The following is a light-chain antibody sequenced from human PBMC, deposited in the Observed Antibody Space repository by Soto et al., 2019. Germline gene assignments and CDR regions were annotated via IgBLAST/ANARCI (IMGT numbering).Light chain of an antibody. J-gene: IGKJ1*01. V-gene: IGKV1-5*01. CDR2: DAS. Sequence: DIQITQSPSTLSASVGDRVTITCRASQSISSWLAWYQQKPGKAPKLLIYDASSLESGVPSRFSGSGSGTEFTLTISRLQPDDFSTYYCQQYNSYSGTFGQGTKVDIK. CDR3: QQYNSYSGT. CDR1: QSISSW.